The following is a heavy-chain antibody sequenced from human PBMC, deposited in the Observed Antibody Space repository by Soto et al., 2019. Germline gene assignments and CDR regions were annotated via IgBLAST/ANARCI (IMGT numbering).Heavy chain of an antibody. V-gene: IGHV4-31*03. D-gene: IGHD3-22*01. Sequence: QVQLQESGPGLVKPSQTLSLTCTVSGGSISGGDYFWSWIRQHPGKGLEWIGYIYYSGNTNYNPSPKSRVTISIDTSKNQFSLKLSSVTAADTAIYYCARMDDSSGHDLFDYWGQGTLVTVSS. J-gene: IGHJ4*02. CDR2: IYYSGNT. CDR3: ARMDDSSGHDLFDY. CDR1: GGSISGGDYF.